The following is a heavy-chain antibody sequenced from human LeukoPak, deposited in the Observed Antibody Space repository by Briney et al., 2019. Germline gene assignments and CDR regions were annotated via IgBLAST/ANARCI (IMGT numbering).Heavy chain of an antibody. D-gene: IGHD4-17*01. Sequence: PGRSLRLSCAASGFTFHDYAMHWVRQAPGKGLAWVSGISWNSGSIGYADSVKGRFTISRDNAKNSLYLQMNSLRAEDTALYYCAKGTTVTSAFGFWGQGTMVTVSS. V-gene: IGHV3-9*01. J-gene: IGHJ3*01. CDR3: AKGTTVTSAFGF. CDR1: GFTFHDYA. CDR2: ISWNSGSI.